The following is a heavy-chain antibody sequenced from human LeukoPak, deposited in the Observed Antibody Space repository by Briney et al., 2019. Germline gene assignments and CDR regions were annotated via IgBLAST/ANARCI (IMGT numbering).Heavy chain of an antibody. CDR3: ARSFGELEPERYYYYGMDV. CDR1: GFTFSSYG. V-gene: IGHV3-33*01. D-gene: IGHD1-1*01. Sequence: PGRSLRLSCAASGFTFSSYGMHWVRQAPGKGLEWVAVIWYDGSNTYYADSVKGRFTISRDNSKNTLYLQMNSLRAEDTAVYYCARSFGELEPERYYYYGMDVWGQGTTVTVSS. CDR2: IWYDGSNT. J-gene: IGHJ6*02.